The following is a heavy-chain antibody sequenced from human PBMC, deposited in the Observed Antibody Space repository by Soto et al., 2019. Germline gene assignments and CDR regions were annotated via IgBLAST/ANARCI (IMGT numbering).Heavy chain of an antibody. J-gene: IGHJ4*02. D-gene: IGHD3-9*01. Sequence: GESLKISCKGSGHSFVTHWIGWVRQMPGKGLEWMGIIYPGDSEAKYSPSFQGQVTISADKSISTAYLQWSSLKASDTALYYCVSTINGYFEYWGQGTLVTVSS. V-gene: IGHV5-51*01. CDR3: VSTINGYFEY. CDR2: IYPGDSEA. CDR1: GHSFVTHW.